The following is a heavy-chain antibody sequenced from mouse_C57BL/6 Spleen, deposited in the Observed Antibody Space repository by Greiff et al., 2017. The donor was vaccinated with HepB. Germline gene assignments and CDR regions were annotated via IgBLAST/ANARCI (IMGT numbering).Heavy chain of an antibody. J-gene: IGHJ3*01. CDR3: TRGDYYGSRGAY. CDR2: IDPETGGT. V-gene: IGHV1-15*01. CDR1: GYTFTDYE. Sequence: VKLMESGAELVRPGASVTLSCKASGYTFTDYEMHWVKQTPVHGLEWIGAIDPETGGTAYNQKFKGKAILTADKSSSTAYMELRSLTSEDSAVYYCTRGDYYGSRGAYWGQGTLVTVSA. D-gene: IGHD1-1*01.